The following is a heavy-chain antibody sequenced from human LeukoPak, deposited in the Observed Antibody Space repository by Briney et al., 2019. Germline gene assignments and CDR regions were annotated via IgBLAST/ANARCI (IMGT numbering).Heavy chain of an antibody. Sequence: SETLSLTCTVSGGSISSYYWSWIRQPPGKGLEWIGYIYYSGSTNYNPSLKSRVTISVDTSKTQFSLKLSSVTAADTAMYYCARGRYSGTTYYFDYWGLGTLVTVSS. CDR1: GGSISSYY. J-gene: IGHJ4*02. V-gene: IGHV4-59*01. D-gene: IGHD5-12*01. CDR2: IYYSGST. CDR3: ARGRYSGTTYYFDY.